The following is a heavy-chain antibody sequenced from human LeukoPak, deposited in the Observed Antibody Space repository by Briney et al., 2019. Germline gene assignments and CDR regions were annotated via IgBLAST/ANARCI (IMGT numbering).Heavy chain of an antibody. Sequence: GGSLRLSCAASGFTFSTYAMHWVRQAPGKGLGWVAAISSDGNHKHFADSVRGRFTISRDNSKNTLFLQMNSLRPDDTAVYYCARDRLPPPGVYCFDPWGQGTLVTVSS. D-gene: IGHD5-12*01. J-gene: IGHJ5*02. CDR3: ARDRLPPPGVYCFDP. V-gene: IGHV3-30-3*01. CDR1: GFTFSTYA. CDR2: ISSDGNHK.